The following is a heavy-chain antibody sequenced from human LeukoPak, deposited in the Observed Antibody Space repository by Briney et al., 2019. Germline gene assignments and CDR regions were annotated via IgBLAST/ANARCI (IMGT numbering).Heavy chain of an antibody. CDR1: GGTFSSYV. V-gene: IGHV1-69*13. CDR3: ARVHRYGDYVDYYYGMDV. D-gene: IGHD4-17*01. J-gene: IGHJ6*02. Sequence: SVKVSCKASGGTFSSYVISWVRQAPGQGLEWMGGIIPIFGTANYAQKFQGRVTITADESTSTAYMELSSLRSEDTAVYYCARVHRYGDYVDYYYGMDVWGQGTTVTVSS. CDR2: IIPIFGTA.